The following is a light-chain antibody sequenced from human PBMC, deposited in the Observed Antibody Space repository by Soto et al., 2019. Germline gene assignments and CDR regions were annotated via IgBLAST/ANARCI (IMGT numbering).Light chain of an antibody. J-gene: IGKJ4*01. V-gene: IGKV3-11*01. CDR2: DAS. CDR3: QQRTNWPPLT. CDR1: QSVRSY. Sequence: EVVLTQSPATLSLSPGERATLSCRASQSVRSYLAWFQHKPGQAPRLLIYDASNRATGIPGRFSGSGFGTDFTLTITSLEPDDFGVYYCQQRTNWPPLTFGGGTRVEIK.